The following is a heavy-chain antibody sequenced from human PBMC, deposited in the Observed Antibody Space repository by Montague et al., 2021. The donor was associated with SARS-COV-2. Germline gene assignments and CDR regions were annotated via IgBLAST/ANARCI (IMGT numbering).Heavy chain of an antibody. CDR2: IYTSGRT. Sequence: TLSLTFSVSGDSIGSGSYYWSWIRRAAGGGLEWIGRIYTSGRTDYNPFLINRVIISLDTSKNQFSLKLSSLTTADTGVYYCARAPDDYGTFGYWGQGIPVIVSS. D-gene: IGHD4-17*01. CDR3: ARAPDDYGTFGY. CDR1: GDSIGSGSYY. V-gene: IGHV4-61*02. J-gene: IGHJ4*02.